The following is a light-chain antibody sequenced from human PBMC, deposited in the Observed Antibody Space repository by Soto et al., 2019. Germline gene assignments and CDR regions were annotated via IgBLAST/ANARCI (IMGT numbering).Light chain of an antibody. CDR2: DVN. J-gene: IGLJ2*01. CDR3: SSYTSSSTLAV. V-gene: IGLV2-14*01. Sequence: QSALTQPASVSGSPGQSITISCTGTSSDVGGYNYVSWYQQDPGKAPKLMIYDVNNRPSGVSNHFSGSKSGNTASLTISGLQAEDEAYYYCSSYTSSSTLAVFGGGTKLTVL. CDR1: SSDVGGYNY.